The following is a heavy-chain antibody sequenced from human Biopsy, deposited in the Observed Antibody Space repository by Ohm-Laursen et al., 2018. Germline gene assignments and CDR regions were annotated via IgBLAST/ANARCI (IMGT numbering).Heavy chain of an antibody. V-gene: IGHV3-9*01. D-gene: IGHD3-10*01. CDR2: IDWNRGSI. J-gene: IGHJ4*02. CDR1: RFTFEDYA. Sequence: SLRLSCSASRFTFEDYAMHWVRLTPGKGLEWVSGIDWNRGSIAYGDSVKGRFTISRDNSKNFLYLQMSSLRVEDTALYFCAKDKGAHINYGDLYYFDSWGPGTMVTVSA. CDR3: AKDKGAHINYGDLYYFDS.